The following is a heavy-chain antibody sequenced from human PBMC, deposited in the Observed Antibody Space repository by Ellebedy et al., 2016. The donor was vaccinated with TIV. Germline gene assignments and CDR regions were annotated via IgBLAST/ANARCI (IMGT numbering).Heavy chain of an antibody. CDR1: GFTFGDYA. V-gene: IGHV3-49*01. CDR2: IRSKAYGGTT. CDR3: TRLAARRSDYYYGMDV. Sequence: PGGSLRLSCTASGFTFGDYAMSWFRQAPGKGLEWVGFIRSKAYGGTTEHAASVKGRFTISRDGSKSIAYLKMNSLKTEDTAVYYGTRLAARRSDYYYGMDVWGQGTTVTVSS. D-gene: IGHD6-6*01. J-gene: IGHJ6*02.